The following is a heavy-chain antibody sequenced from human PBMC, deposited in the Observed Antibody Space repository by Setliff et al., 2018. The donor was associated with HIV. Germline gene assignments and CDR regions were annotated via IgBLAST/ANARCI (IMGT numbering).Heavy chain of an antibody. Sequence: ASETLSLTCTVSGGSISSTSYYWGWIRQPPGKGLEWIGYIYYSGITKYNPSLKSRVTISVDTARNQFSLKLSSVTAADTAVYYCARAGKADFWTLYYYMDVWGKGTTVTV. D-gene: IGHD3-3*01. CDR1: GGSISSTSYY. V-gene: IGHV4-61*05. CDR3: ARAGKADFWTLYYYMDV. CDR2: IYYSGIT. J-gene: IGHJ6*03.